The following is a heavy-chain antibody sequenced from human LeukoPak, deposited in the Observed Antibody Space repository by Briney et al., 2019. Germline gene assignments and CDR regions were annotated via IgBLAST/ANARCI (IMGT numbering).Heavy chain of an antibody. CDR3: ATSIRFLEWLPPSGYMDV. V-gene: IGHV4-30-2*01. J-gene: IGHJ6*03. CDR2: IYHSGST. CDR1: GGSVSSGGYY. D-gene: IGHD3-3*01. Sequence: SQTRSLTCTVSGGSVSSGGYYWSWIRQPPGKGLEWIGYIYHSGSTYYNPSLKSRVTISVDRSKNQFSLKLSSVTAADTAVYYCATSIRFLEWLPPSGYMDVWGKGTTVTVSS.